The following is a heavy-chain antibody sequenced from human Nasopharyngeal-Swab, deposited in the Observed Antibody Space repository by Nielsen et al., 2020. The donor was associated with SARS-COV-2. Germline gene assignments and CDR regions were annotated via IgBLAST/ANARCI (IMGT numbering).Heavy chain of an antibody. Sequence: ASVKVSCKASGYTFTNYNLHWVRQAPGQGLEWMGVINPSGGSANYAQKFQGRVTITADKSTSTAYMELSSLRSEDAAVYYCASCIVATAYGPSHYYYYAMDVWGQGTTVTVSS. D-gene: IGHD5-12*01. CDR1: GYTFTNYN. CDR3: ASCIVATAYGPSHYYYYAMDV. J-gene: IGHJ6*02. CDR2: INPSGGSA. V-gene: IGHV1-46*01.